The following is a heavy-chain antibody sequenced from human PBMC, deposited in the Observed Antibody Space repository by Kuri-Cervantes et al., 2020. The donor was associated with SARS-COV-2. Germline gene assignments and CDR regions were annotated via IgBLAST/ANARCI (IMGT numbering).Heavy chain of an antibody. D-gene: IGHD5-18*01. Sequence: SQTLSLTCAVYGGSFSGYYWSWIRQPPGKGLEWIGEINHSGSTNYNPSLKSRVTISVDTSKNQFSLKLSSVTAADTAVYYRARKMDTAMVIDYWGQGTLVTVSS. CDR1: GGSFSGYY. V-gene: IGHV4-34*01. CDR3: ARKMDTAMVIDY. J-gene: IGHJ4*02. CDR2: INHSGST.